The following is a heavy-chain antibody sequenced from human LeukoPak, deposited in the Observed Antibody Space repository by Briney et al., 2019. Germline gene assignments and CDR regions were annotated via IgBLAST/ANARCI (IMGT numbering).Heavy chain of an antibody. CDR3: ARPNSFDI. CDR2: ISASGDTT. V-gene: IGHV3-11*04. Sequence: GGSLRLSCAASGFTFSDYYKSWIRQAPGKGLEWVSYISASGDTTHYADSVKGRFTISRDNAQNSVFLQMNSLRAEDTAIYYCARPNSFDIWGQGTMVTVSS. J-gene: IGHJ3*02. CDR1: GFTFSDYY.